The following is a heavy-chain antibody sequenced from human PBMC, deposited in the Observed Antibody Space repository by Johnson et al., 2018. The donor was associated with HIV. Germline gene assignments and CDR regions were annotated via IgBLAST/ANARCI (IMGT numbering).Heavy chain of an antibody. D-gene: IGHD1-26*01. CDR1: GFTFSSNG. CDR3: AKREVGAIDI. CDR2: IRLDGSSK. Sequence: VQLVESGGGVVQPGGSLRLSCVVSGFTFSSNGMHWVRQAPGKGLEWVAFIRLDGSSKYYGDSVKGRFSISRDNSKNTLYLQMNSLRAEDTAVYSCAKREVGAIDIWGQGTMVTVSS. V-gene: IGHV3-30*02. J-gene: IGHJ3*02.